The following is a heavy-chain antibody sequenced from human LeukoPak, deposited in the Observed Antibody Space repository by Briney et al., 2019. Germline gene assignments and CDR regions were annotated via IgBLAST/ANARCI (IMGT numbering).Heavy chain of an antibody. Sequence: SETLSLTCAVYGGSFSGYYWSWIRQPPGKGLEWIGETNHSGSTNYNPSLKSRVTISVDTSKNQFSLKLSSVTAADTAVYYCARGWTPSGDSEPGSNGPSYFDYWGQGTLVTVSS. V-gene: IGHV4-34*01. D-gene: IGHD4-17*01. CDR1: GGSFSGYY. J-gene: IGHJ4*02. CDR2: TNHSGST. CDR3: ARGWTPSGDSEPGSNGPSYFDY.